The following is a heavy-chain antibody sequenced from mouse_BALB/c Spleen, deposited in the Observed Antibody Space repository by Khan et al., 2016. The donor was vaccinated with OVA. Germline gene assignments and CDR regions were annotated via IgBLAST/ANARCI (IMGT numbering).Heavy chain of an antibody. CDR2: IWTDGST. J-gene: IGHJ4*01. V-gene: IGHV2-6-1*01. CDR3: ARQPYYHYNVMDY. CDR1: GFSLTNYG. D-gene: IGHD2-4*01. Sequence: QVQLKESGPGLMAPSQSLSITCTISGFSLTNYGVHWVRQPPGKGLEWLGVIWTDGSTTYNSALKSRLTITKDNSKSQVFLKMNSLQTDDTAIYFCARQPYYHYNVMDYWGQGTSVTVSS.